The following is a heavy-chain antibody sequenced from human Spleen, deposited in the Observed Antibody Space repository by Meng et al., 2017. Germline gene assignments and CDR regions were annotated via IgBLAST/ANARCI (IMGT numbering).Heavy chain of an antibody. CDR3: LRGSGGSV. J-gene: IGHJ1*01. CDR1: GGSISSNNW. V-gene: IGHV4-4*02. Sequence: QVQLQASGPGLVKPSGTLSLSCGVSGGSISSNNWWTWVRQPPGKGLEWIGEIDHSGRTNYNPSLKSRVTISIDKSKNYFSLKLTSVTAADTAVYHCLRGSGGSVWGQGTLVTVSS. CDR2: IDHSGRT. D-gene: IGHD3-10*01.